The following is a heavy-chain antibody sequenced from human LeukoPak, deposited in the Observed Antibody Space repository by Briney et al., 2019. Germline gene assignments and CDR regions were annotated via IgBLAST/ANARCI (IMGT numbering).Heavy chain of an antibody. Sequence: GGSLRLSCAASGFTFSSYAMSWVRQAPGKGLEWVAVISYDGSNKYYADSVKGRFTISRDNSKNTLYLQMNSLRAEDTAVYYCAKGSSIYYFDYWGQGTLVTVSS. V-gene: IGHV3-30-3*01. CDR2: ISYDGSNK. CDR3: AKGSSIYYFDY. J-gene: IGHJ4*02. CDR1: GFTFSSYA. D-gene: IGHD6-19*01.